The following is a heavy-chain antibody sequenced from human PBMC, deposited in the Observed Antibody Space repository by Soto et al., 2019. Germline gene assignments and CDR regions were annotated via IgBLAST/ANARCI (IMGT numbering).Heavy chain of an antibody. CDR2: INHSGST. Sequence: SETLSLTCAVYGGSFSGYYWSWIRQPPGKGLEWIGEINHSGSTNYNPSLKSRVTISVDTSKNQFSLKLSSVTAADTAVYYCARGVGIAAAGTDRGNWFDPWGQGTLVTVSS. J-gene: IGHJ5*02. D-gene: IGHD6-13*01. V-gene: IGHV4-34*01. CDR3: ARGVGIAAAGTDRGNWFDP. CDR1: GGSFSGYY.